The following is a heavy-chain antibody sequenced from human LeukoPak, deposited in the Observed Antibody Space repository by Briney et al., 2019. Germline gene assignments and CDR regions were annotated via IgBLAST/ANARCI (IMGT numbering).Heavy chain of an antibody. J-gene: IGHJ6*02. CDR1: GFTFSSYG. D-gene: IGHD3-22*01. CDR3: ARGLPIAMIIEGNYGMDV. Sequence: TGGSLRLSCAAPGFTFSSYGMHWVRQAPGKGLEWVAFIRYDGSNKYYADSVKGRFTISRDNSKNTLYLQMNSLRAEDTAVYYCARGLPIAMIIEGNYGMDVWGQGTTVTVSS. CDR2: IRYDGSNK. V-gene: IGHV3-30*02.